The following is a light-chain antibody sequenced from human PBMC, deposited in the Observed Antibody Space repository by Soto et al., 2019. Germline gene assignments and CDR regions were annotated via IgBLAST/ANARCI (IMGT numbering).Light chain of an antibody. CDR1: QGISSY. CDR3: QQYYSYPRIT. J-gene: IGKJ4*01. Sequence: AIRMTQSPSSLSASTGDRVTITCRASQGISSYLAWYQQKPGKAPKLLIYAASTLQSGVPSGFSGSGSGTDFTLTISCLQSEDFATYYCQQYYSYPRITFGGGTKVEIK. V-gene: IGKV1-8*01. CDR2: AAS.